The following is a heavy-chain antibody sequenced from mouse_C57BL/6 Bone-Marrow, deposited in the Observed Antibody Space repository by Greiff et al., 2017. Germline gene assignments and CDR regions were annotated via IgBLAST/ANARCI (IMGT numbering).Heavy chain of an antibody. V-gene: IGHV1-55*01. CDR1: GYTFTTYS. CDR3: ARGGMDY. CDR2: IYPGSGST. J-gene: IGHJ4*01. Sequence: QVQLQQPGAELVKPGASVKMSCKASGYTFTTYSITWVKQSPGQGLEWIGDIYPGSGSTNYNEKFKSKATLTVDTSSSTGYMQLSRLTSEDSAVYYCARGGMDYWGQGTSVTVSS.